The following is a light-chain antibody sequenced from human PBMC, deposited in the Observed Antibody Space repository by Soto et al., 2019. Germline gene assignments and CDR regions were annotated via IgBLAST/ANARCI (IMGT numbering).Light chain of an antibody. CDR1: QSVSSTS. J-gene: IGKJ1*01. CDR3: QQYGSSGT. CDR2: GAS. V-gene: IGKV3-20*01. Sequence: EIVLTQSPGTLSLSPGERATLSCRASQSVSSTSLAWYQQRPSQAPRLLHYGASSRATGVSARFSGSGSGTEFTLTISSLQSEDFAVYYCQQYGSSGTFGQGTKVDIK.